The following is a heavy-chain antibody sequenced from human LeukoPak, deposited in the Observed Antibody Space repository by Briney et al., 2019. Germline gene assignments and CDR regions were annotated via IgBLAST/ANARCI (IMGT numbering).Heavy chain of an antibody. D-gene: IGHD1-26*01. J-gene: IGHJ5*02. Sequence: SETLSLTCAVYGGSFSGYYWSWIRQTPAKGMEWIGEVNESGGTNISPSLRSRVILSVDTSKNQFSLKLISVTVADTAIYYCARGQGATVPQVGKNWFDPWGQGTRVTVSS. V-gene: IGHV4-34*01. CDR2: VNESGGT. CDR1: GGSFSGYY. CDR3: ARGQGATVPQVGKNWFDP.